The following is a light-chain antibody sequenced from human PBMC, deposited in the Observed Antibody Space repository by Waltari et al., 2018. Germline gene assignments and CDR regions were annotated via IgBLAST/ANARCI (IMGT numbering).Light chain of an antibody. CDR1: SGDIGTFKY. Sequence: QSALTQPPSASGSPGQSLTISCTGSSGDIGTFKYVSWYQQHPGKAPKVIIYEVSKRPPGVPGRFSASKSDNTASLTVSGLQSDDEAIYYCSSYAGNNHLIFGGGTRVTIL. V-gene: IGLV2-8*01. J-gene: IGLJ2*01. CDR2: EVS. CDR3: SSYAGNNHLI.